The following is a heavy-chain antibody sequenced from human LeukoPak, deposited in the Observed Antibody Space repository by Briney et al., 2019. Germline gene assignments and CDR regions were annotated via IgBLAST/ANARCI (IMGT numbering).Heavy chain of an antibody. Sequence: SLRLSCAASGFTFDDYAMHWVRQTPGKGLEWVSYISWNGDGIDYADSVKGRFTIYRDNAKRSLYMQMNSLRPEDAALYYCVKGSALGYWGQGTLVTVSS. CDR1: GFTFDDYA. CDR3: VKGSALGY. CDR2: ISWNGDGI. V-gene: IGHV3-9*01. D-gene: IGHD3-16*01. J-gene: IGHJ4*02.